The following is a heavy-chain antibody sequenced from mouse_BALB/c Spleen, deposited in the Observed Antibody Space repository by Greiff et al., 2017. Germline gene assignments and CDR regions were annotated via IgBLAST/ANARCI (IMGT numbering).Heavy chain of an antibody. J-gene: IGHJ1*01. CDR1: GFTFSSYA. CDR3: SRGDYYGSSYWYFDV. Sequence: EVKLVESGGGLVKPGGSLKLSCAASGFTFSSYAMSWVRQTPEKRLEWVASISSGGSTYYPDSVKGRFTISIDNARNILYLQMSSLRSEDTAMYYCSRGDYYGSSYWYFDVWGAGTTVTVSS. D-gene: IGHD1-1*01. V-gene: IGHV5-6-5*01. CDR2: ISSGGST.